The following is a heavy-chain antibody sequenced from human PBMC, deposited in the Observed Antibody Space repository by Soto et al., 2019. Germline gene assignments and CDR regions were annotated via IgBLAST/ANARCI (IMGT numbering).Heavy chain of an antibody. V-gene: IGHV5-51*01. CDR3: AASIFYYCMDV. J-gene: IGHJ6*02. CDR2: IYPGDSDT. Sequence: PGESLKISCKGSGYTFTNYWIGWVRQMPGKGLEWMGIIYPGDSDTKYNPSFQGQVTISADKSITTTYLRWTSLKASDTAIYYCAASIFYYCMDVWGQGTTVTLSS. CDR1: GYTFTNYW.